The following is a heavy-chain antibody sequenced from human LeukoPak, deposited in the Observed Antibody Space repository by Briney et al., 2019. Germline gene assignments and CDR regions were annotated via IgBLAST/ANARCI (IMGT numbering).Heavy chain of an antibody. V-gene: IGHV3-64*01. CDR2: ISSNGDST. CDR3: ARPGRDGYNYDAFDI. CDR1: GFTFSSYA. D-gene: IGHD5-24*01. J-gene: IGHJ3*02. Sequence: GGSLRLSCAASGFTFSSYAMHWVRQAPGKGLEYVSAISSNGDSTYYANSVKGRFTISRDNSKNMLYPQMGSLRAEDMAVYYCARPGRDGYNYDAFDIWGQGTMVTVPS.